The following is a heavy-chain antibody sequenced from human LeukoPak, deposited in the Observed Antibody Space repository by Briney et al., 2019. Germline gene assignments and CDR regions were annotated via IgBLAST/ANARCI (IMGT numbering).Heavy chain of an antibody. CDR1: GYTFTGYY. V-gene: IGHV1-18*04. Sequence: ASVKVSCKASGYTFTGYYMHWVRQAPGQGLEWMGWISPYNGNTNYAQKFQGRVTMTTDTSTSTAYMELRSLRSDDTALYYCARGGMATRIDYWGQGTLVTVSS. J-gene: IGHJ4*02. D-gene: IGHD5-24*01. CDR3: ARGGMATRIDY. CDR2: ISPYNGNT.